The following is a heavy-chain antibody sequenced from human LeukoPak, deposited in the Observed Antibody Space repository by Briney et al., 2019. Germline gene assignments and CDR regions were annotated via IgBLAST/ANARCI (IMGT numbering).Heavy chain of an antibody. CDR1: GFTFSSYA. CDR2: ISGSGGST. Sequence: GGSLRLSCAASGFTFSSYAMSWVRQAPGKGLEWVSAISGSGGSTYYADSVRGRFTISRDNSKNTLYLQMNSLRAEDTAVYYCAKVHDYGDYSIDYWGQGTLVTVSS. D-gene: IGHD4-17*01. V-gene: IGHV3-23*01. CDR3: AKVHDYGDYSIDY. J-gene: IGHJ4*02.